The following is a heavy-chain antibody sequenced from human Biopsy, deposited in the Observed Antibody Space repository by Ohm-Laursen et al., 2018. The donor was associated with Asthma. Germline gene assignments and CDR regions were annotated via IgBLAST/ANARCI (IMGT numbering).Heavy chain of an antibody. CDR2: VFWSGTT. CDR3: ARVASYGDVYFGIDV. D-gene: IGHD4-17*01. J-gene: IGHJ6*02. CDR1: GAYIGSRDHH. Sequence: SQTLSLTCTVCGAYIGSRDHHWAWIRQSPGTGLEWIGFVFWSGTTHYNRTLGRRLSISIDTTRNEFAMTLRSVTAADTAVYFCARVASYGDVYFGIDVWGPGTTVSVS. V-gene: IGHV4-30-4*01.